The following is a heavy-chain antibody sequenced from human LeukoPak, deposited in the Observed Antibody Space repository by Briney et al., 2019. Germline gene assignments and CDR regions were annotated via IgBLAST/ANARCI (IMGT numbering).Heavy chain of an antibody. CDR3: ARVPGYSSSWNYMDV. D-gene: IGHD6-13*01. V-gene: IGHV4-59*01. CDR2: IYYSGST. CDR1: GGSISSYY. Sequence: PSETLSPTCTVSGGSISSYYWSWIRQPPGKGLEWIGYIYYSGSTNYNPSLKSRVTISVDTSKNQFSLKLSSVTAADTAVYYCARVPGYSSSWNYMDVWGKGTTVTVSS. J-gene: IGHJ6*03.